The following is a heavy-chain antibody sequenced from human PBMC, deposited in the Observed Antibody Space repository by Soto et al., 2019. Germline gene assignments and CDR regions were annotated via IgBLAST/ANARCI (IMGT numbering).Heavy chain of an antibody. D-gene: IGHD3-10*01. V-gene: IGHV1-3*01. CDR1: GYTFTSYA. CDR2: INAGNGNT. CDR3: AGDMGFGLSDY. Sequence: QVQLVQSGAEVKKPGASVKVSCKASGYTFTSYAMHWVRQAPGQRLEWMGWINAGNGNTKYSQKFQGRVTITRDTSACTADMGLSSLRSVVTAVYYCAGDMGFGLSDYWCQGTLVTVSS. J-gene: IGHJ4*02.